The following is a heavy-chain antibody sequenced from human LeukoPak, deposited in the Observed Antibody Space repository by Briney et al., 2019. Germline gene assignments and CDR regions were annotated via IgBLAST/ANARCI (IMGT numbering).Heavy chain of an antibody. Sequence: GGSLRLSCAASGFTFSNYGMHWVRQAPGKGLEWVAFIRYDGSNKYYADSVKGRFTISRDNSKNTLYLQMNSLRAEDTAVYYCAKTTYSSSWYTSSWGQGTLVTVSS. CDR3: AKTTYSSSWYTSS. V-gene: IGHV3-30*02. J-gene: IGHJ4*02. D-gene: IGHD6-13*01. CDR2: IRYDGSNK. CDR1: GFTFSNYG.